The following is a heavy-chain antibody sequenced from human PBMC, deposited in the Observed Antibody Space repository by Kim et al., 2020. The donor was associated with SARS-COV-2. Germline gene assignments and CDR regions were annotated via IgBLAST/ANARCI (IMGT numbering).Heavy chain of an antibody. CDR3: ARLRSTVMAYWYFDL. Sequence: SETLSLTCTVSGDSISRTRYYWGWFRQPPGKGLEWIATVYYSGTTYYNPSLKSRVTTSVETSKNQFSLKLRSVSAADMAVYYCARLRSTVMAYWYFDLWGRGTLVTVSS. D-gene: IGHD4-17*01. V-gene: IGHV4-39*01. CDR1: GDSISRTRYY. CDR2: VYYSGTT. J-gene: IGHJ2*01.